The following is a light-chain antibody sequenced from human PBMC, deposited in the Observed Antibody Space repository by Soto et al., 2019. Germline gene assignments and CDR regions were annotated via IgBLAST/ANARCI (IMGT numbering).Light chain of an antibody. CDR2: TTS. CDR3: HQHTNWVRT. V-gene: IGKV3-11*01. J-gene: IGKJ4*01. Sequence: EIVLTQSPATLSLSPVERATLSCRASQSVSSFLSWYQQRPGQTPRLLIYTTSNRATGIPARFSGSGSGTDFTLTISSLEPEDAAVYYCHQHTNWVRTFGGGTKVEIK. CDR1: QSVSSF.